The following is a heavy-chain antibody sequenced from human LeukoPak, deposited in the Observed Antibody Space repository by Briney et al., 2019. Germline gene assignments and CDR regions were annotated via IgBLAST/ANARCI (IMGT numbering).Heavy chain of an antibody. CDR3: ARGGDIVVVPAAMSLDY. Sequence: PGGSLRLSCAAPGFTFSSYWMHWVRQAPGKGLEWVAVIWYDGSNKYYADSVKGRFTISRDNSKNTLYLQMNSLRAEDTAVYYCARGGDIVVVPAAMSLDYWGQGTLVTVSS. V-gene: IGHV3-33*08. CDR2: IWYDGSNK. D-gene: IGHD2-2*01. J-gene: IGHJ4*02. CDR1: GFTFSSYW.